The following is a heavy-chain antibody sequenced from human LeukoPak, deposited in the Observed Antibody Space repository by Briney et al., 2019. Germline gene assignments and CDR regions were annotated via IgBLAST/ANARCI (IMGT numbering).Heavy chain of an antibody. CDR2: INPSGTFT. CDR1: GYNFSIHW. D-gene: IGHD3-22*01. V-gene: IGHV1-46*01. Sequence: ASVKVSCKASGYNFSIHWMHWVRQAPGQGLEWVGIINPSGTFTSYAQKFQGRVTMTRDMSTSTVYVELSSLRSEDTAVYYCARDLGYYDSSGYYGGAFDIWGQGTMVTVSS. CDR3: ARDLGYYDSSGYYGGAFDI. J-gene: IGHJ3*02.